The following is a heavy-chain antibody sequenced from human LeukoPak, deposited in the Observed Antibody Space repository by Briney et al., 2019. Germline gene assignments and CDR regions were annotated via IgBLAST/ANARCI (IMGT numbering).Heavy chain of an antibody. CDR2: ISGSGGST. Sequence: GGSLRLSCAASGFTFSSYAMRWVRQAPGKGREWVSAISGSGGSTYYADSVKGRFTISRDNSKNTLYLQMNSLRAEDTAVYYCAKIGYSSSWDYWGQGTLVTVSS. V-gene: IGHV3-23*01. CDR3: AKIGYSSSWDY. D-gene: IGHD6-13*01. J-gene: IGHJ4*02. CDR1: GFTFSSYA.